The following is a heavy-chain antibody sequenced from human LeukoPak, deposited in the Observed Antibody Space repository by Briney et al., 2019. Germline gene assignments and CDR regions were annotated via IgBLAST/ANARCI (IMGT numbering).Heavy chain of an antibody. Sequence: SETLSLTCTVSGGSIGLYHWTWIRQPPGKGLEWIGYIYYNGSTKYNVSLKSRVTISVDTSKNQFSLRLSSVTAADTAVYYCARDRAAGSDWFDPWGQGTLVTVSS. CDR3: ARDRAAGSDWFDP. D-gene: IGHD3-10*01. CDR1: GGSIGLYH. CDR2: IYYNGST. V-gene: IGHV4-59*01. J-gene: IGHJ5*02.